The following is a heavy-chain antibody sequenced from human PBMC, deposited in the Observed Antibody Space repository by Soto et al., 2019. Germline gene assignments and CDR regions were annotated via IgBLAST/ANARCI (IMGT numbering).Heavy chain of an antibody. D-gene: IGHD2-15*01. CDR2: INHSGST. V-gene: IGHV4-34*01. CDR1: GGSFSGYY. J-gene: IGHJ4*02. CDR3: ARGGYCSGGSCWHFDY. Sequence: SETLSLTCAVYGGSFSGYYWSWIRQPPGKGLEWIGEINHSGSTNYNPSLKSRVTISVDTSKNQFSLKLSSVTAADTAVYYCARGGYCSGGSCWHFDYWGQGTLVTVSS.